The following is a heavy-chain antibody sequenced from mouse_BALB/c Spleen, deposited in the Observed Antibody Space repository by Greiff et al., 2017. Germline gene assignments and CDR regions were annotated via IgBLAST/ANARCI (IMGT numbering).Heavy chain of an antibody. V-gene: IGHV5-17*02. D-gene: IGHD2-3*01. CDR2: ISSGSSTI. Sequence: EVKVVESGGGLVQPGGSRKLSCAASGFTFSSFGMHWVRQAPEKGLEWVAYISSGSSTIYYADTVKGRFTISRDNPKNTLFLQMTSLRSEDTAMYYCARSRDGPYAMDYWGQGTSVTVSS. CDR3: ARSRDGPYAMDY. J-gene: IGHJ4*01. CDR1: GFTFSSFG.